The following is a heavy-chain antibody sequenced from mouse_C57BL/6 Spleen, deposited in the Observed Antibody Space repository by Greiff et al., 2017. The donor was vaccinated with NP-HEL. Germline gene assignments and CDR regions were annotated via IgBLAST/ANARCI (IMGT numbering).Heavy chain of an antibody. V-gene: IGHV1-9*01. J-gene: IGHJ3*01. CDR3: ATTGTSTFAY. CDR2: LLPGSGST. D-gene: IGHD4-1*02. CDR1: GYTFTGYW. Sequence: QVQLQQSGAELMKPGASVKLSCKATGYTFTGYWIAWVKQRPGHGLEWIGELLPGSGSTNYNETFKGKATFTADTSSNTAYMQLSRLTTDDSASYYSATTGTSTFAYWGQGTLVTVSA.